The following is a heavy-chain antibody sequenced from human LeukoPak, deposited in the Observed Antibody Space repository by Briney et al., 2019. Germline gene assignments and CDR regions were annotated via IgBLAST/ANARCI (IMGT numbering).Heavy chain of an antibody. V-gene: IGHV1-46*01. CDR2: INPSGGST. CDR3: TRTLDCCAFDY. J-gene: IGHJ4*02. D-gene: IGHD2-21*02. Sequence: EASVKVSCKASGYTFTSYYMHWVRQAPGQGLEWMGIINPSGGSTSYAQKFQGRVTMTRDTFTSTVYMELSSLRSEDTAVYYCTRTLDCCAFDYWGQGTLVTVSS. CDR1: GYTFTSYY.